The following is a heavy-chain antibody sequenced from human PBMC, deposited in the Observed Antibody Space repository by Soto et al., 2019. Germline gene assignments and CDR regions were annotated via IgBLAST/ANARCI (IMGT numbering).Heavy chain of an antibody. CDR3: ARNVVVVAATRDAFDI. J-gene: IGHJ3*02. CDR2: MNPNSGNT. V-gene: IGHV1-8*01. Sequence: ASVKVSCKASGYTFTSYDINWVRQATGQGLEWMGWMNPNSGNTGYAQKFQGRVTMTRNTSISTAYMELSSLRSEDTAVYYCARNVVVVAATRDAFDIWGQGTMVTVSS. D-gene: IGHD2-15*01. CDR1: GYTFTSYD.